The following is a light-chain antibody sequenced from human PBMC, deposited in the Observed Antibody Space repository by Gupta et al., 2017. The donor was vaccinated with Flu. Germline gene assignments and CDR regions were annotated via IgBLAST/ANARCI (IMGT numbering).Light chain of an antibody. J-gene: IGLJ2*01. V-gene: IGLV2-14*01. CDR3: GTDTSSGNVV. CDR2: EVS. Sequence: ALSQPPCAPGSPGRTTTSSSTGTSSDVGGYNYVCWYQQHPGNAHNLMIYEVSNRPAEVSILFSGSKAGNTASLTISGLRAEDAAYYYCGTDTSSGNVVFGGGTKLTVL. CDR1: SSDVGGYNY.